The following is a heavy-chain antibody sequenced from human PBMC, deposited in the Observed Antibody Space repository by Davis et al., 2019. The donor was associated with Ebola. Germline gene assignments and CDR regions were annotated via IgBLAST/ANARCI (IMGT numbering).Heavy chain of an antibody. CDR1: GGSVSSGSYY. D-gene: IGHD3-16*01. J-gene: IGHJ6*02. CDR2: IYYSGST. V-gene: IGHV4-31*03. CDR3: AREGRGRGYYYYGMDV. Sequence: SETLSLTCTVSGGSVSSGSYYWSWIRQPPGKGLEWIGYIYYSGSTYYNPSLKSRVTISVDTSKNQFSLKLSSVTAADTAVYYCAREGRGRGYYYYGMDVWGQGTTVTVSS.